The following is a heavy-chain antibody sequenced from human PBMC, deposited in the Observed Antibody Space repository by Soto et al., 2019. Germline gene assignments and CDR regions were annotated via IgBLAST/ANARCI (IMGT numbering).Heavy chain of an antibody. CDR3: ARLNSGCHQTCDS. D-gene: IGHD6-25*01. CDR2: ISYSGST. J-gene: IGHJ4*02. V-gene: IGHV4-31*03. CDR1: GGSISSVGYF. Sequence: QVQLESSGPGLVKPSQTLSLTCTVSGGSISSVGYFWTWIRQHPAKGLEWIGHISYSGSTYFIPSLRSRLSMSVDPSTNQSSLNLTSVTVADTARYSCARLNSGCHQTCDSLGQGTLVTVSS.